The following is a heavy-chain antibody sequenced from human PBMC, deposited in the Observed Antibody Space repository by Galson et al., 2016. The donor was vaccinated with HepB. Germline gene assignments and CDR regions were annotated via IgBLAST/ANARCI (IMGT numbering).Heavy chain of an antibody. J-gene: IGHJ4*02. CDR1: GFHFGVYG. V-gene: IGHV3-33*01. CDR3: ARGVLRDFDWLSPPDFDY. CDR2: LGHDGNYI. Sequence: LRLSCAASGFHFGVYGLHWVRQAPGKGLEWVAVLGHDGNYIYEADSVKGRFTISRANAKNSLYLQMNSLRDEDTAVYYCARGVLRDFDWLSPPDFDYWGQGTLVTVSS. D-gene: IGHD3-9*01.